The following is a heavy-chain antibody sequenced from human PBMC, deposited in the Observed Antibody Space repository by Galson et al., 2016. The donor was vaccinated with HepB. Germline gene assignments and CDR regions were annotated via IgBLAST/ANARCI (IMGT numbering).Heavy chain of an antibody. D-gene: IGHD3-22*01. CDR3: ASYYDNDYWYFDL. V-gene: IGHV4-4*02. Sequence: ETLSLTCAVSGGSISRSNWRSWVRQIPGKGLEWIGQIYHSGTTNYNPSLKSRVTISVEKSNNQFSLNLRSVTAADTAVYYCASYYDNDYWYFDLWGRGTLVTVSS. CDR1: GGSISRSNW. J-gene: IGHJ2*01. CDR2: IYHSGTT.